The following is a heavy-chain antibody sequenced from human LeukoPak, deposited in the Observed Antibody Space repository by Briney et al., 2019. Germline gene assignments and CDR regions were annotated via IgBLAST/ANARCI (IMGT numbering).Heavy chain of an antibody. D-gene: IGHD6-6*01. CDR3: ARDTTIEYSSSSLVY. V-gene: IGHV1-18*01. CDR1: GYTFTSYG. J-gene: IGHJ4*02. CDR2: ISAYNGNT. Sequence: ASVKVSCKASGYTFTSYGISWVRQAPGQGLEGMGWISAYNGNTNYAQKLQGRVTMTTDTSTNTAYMELRSLRSDDTAVYYCARDTTIEYSSSSLVYWGQGTLVTVSS.